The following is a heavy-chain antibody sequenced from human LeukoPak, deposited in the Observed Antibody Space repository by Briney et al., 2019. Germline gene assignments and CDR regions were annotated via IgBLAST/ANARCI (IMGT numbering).Heavy chain of an antibody. CDR3: ARGRGVKYNSDRIYSFDY. V-gene: IGHV4-34*01. D-gene: IGHD1-1*01. CDR2: INHSGST. CDR1: GFTFSSYS. J-gene: IGHJ4*02. Sequence: GSLRLSCAASGFTFSSYSMNWVRQAPGKGLEWIGEINHSGSTNYNPSLKTRVTISIDTSNNQFSLKLSSVTAADTAVYYCARGRGVKYNSDRIYSFDYWGQGTLVTVSS.